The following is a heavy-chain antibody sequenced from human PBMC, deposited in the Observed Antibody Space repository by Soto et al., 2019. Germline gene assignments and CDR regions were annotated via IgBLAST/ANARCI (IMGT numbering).Heavy chain of an antibody. J-gene: IGHJ5*02. D-gene: IGHD3-16*02. CDR1: GGSISSGNYY. CDR2: IYYSAST. CDR3: GRMGLHLGELSRNWFEP. V-gene: IGHV4-31*03. Sequence: QVQLQESGPGLLKPSQTLSLTCTLSGGSISSGNYYWSWIRQHPGKGLEWIGYIYYSASTHYNPYLKSRVTCSLDTSNDHFSLKLSSVTAADSAGYCWGRMGLHLGELSRNWFEPWGQGTLVTVSS.